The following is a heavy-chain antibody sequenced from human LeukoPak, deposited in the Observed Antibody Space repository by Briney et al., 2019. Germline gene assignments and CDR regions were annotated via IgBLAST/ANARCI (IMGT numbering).Heavy chain of an antibody. J-gene: IGHJ4*02. D-gene: IGHD3-10*01. CDR1: GFTFSSYA. V-gene: IGHV3-23*01. CDR3: AKEGVGGTMVRGVYDY. Sequence: GGSLRLSCAASGFTFSSYAMSWVRQAPGKGLEWVSAISGSGGSTYYADSVKGRFTISRDNSKTTLYLQMNSLRAEDTAVYYCAKEGVGGTMVRGVYDYWGQGTLVTVSS. CDR2: ISGSGGST.